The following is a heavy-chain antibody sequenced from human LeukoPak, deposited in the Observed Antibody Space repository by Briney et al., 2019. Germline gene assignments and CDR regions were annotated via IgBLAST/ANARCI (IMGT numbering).Heavy chain of an antibody. D-gene: IGHD2-8*01. V-gene: IGHV3-30*19. Sequence: GGSLRLSCTAPGFTFSSYSMHWIRQAPGKGLEWVAVISYDGSNKYYADSVKGRFTISRDNSKNTLYLQMNSLRAEDTAVYYCARDLRLMWFDPWGQGTLVTVSS. CDR1: GFTFSSYS. J-gene: IGHJ5*02. CDR3: ARDLRLMWFDP. CDR2: ISYDGSNK.